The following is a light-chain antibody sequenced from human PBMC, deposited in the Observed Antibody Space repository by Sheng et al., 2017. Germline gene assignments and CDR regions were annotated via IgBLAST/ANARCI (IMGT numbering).Light chain of an antibody. J-gene: IGLJ3*02. CDR1: ASNIGRDD. V-gene: IGLV1-47*01. CDR3: TTWDASLTAWV. Sequence: QSVLTQPPSASGAPGQRVTISCSGSASNIGRDDVYWYQQLPGAAPKLVIYTNNQRPSGVPDRFSGSKSGTSASLAISGLRSEDEADYYCTTWDASLTAWVFGGGTKVTVL. CDR2: TNN.